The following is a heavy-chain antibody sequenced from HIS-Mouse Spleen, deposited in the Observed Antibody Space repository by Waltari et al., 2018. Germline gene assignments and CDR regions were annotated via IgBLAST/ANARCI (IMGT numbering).Heavy chain of an antibody. CDR2: IYSGGST. J-gene: IGHJ3*02. V-gene: IGHV3-53*01. D-gene: IGHD6-19*01. Sequence: EVQLVESGGGLIQPGGSLRLACAASGFSVSSNSTSRARRAPGRGLEWVSVIYSGGSTYYADSVKGRFTISRDNSKNTLYLQMNSLRAEDTAVYYCARDSSGWYGDAFDIWGQGTMVTVSS. CDR1: GFSVSSNS. CDR3: ARDSSGWYGDAFDI.